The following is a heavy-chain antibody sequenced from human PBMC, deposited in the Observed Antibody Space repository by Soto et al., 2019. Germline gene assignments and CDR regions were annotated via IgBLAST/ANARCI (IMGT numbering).Heavy chain of an antibody. Sequence: SVKVSCKASGGTFSSYAISWVRQAPGQGPEWMGGIIPIFGTANYAQKFQGRVTITADEPTSTAYMELSSLRSEDTAVYYCARGINRRYYGMDVWGQGTTVTVSS. CDR1: GGTFSSYA. CDR3: ARGINRRYYGMDV. V-gene: IGHV1-69*13. CDR2: IIPIFGTA. J-gene: IGHJ6*02.